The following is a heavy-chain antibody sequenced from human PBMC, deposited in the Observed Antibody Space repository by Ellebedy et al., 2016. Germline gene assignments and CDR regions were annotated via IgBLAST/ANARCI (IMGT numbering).Heavy chain of an antibody. CDR3: AKVGGSGF. Sequence: GESLKISCTASGFTFNTYSLQWVRQAPGKGLEWVADISHDGSNKYYGDSVKGRFTVSRDNSKNTLYLQMDSLRAEDTAVYYCAKVGGSGFWGQGTLVTVSS. V-gene: IGHV3-30*18. D-gene: IGHD3-3*01. CDR1: GFTFNTYS. J-gene: IGHJ4*02. CDR2: ISHDGSNK.